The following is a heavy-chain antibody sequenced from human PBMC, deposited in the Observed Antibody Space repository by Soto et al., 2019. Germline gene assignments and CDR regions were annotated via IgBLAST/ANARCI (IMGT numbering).Heavy chain of an antibody. V-gene: IGHV4-30-2*01. D-gene: IGHD1-7*01. J-gene: IGHJ6*02. CDR3: ARAGAGTRENYYYYGMDV. Sequence: SETLSLTCAVSGGSISSGGYSWSWIRQPPGKGLEWIGYIYHSGSTYYNPSLKSRVTISVDRSRNQFSLKLSSVTAADTAVYYCARAGAGTRENYYYYGMDVWGQGTTVTVSS. CDR1: GGSISSGGYS. CDR2: IYHSGST.